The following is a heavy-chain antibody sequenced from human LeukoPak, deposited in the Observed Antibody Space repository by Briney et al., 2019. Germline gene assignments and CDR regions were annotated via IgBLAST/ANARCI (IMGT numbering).Heavy chain of an antibody. CDR3: ARDHLSGYDSSADAFDI. D-gene: IGHD5-12*01. CDR2: ISAYNGNT. J-gene: IGHJ3*02. CDR1: GYTFSAYY. Sequence: ASVKVSCKASGYTFSAYYMHWVRQAPGQGLEWMGWISAYNGNTNYAQKLQGRVTMTTDTSTSTAYMELRSLRSDDTAVYYCARDHLSGYDSSADAFDIWGQGTMVTVSS. V-gene: IGHV1-18*04.